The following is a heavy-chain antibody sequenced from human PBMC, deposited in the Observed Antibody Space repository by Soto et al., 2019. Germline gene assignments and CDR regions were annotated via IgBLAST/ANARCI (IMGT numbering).Heavy chain of an antibody. V-gene: IGHV5-51*01. CDR3: ARQCQDNYATTHD. CDR1: GYRFTSYW. D-gene: IGHD3-16*01. J-gene: IGHJ4*02. Sequence: GESLKISCKGSGYRFTSYWIAWVRQMPGEGLEWMGIIYPDDSDTRYSPSFQGQVTISADKSISTAYLQWSSLKASDTAMYYCARQCQDNYATTHDWGQGTLLTVS. CDR2: IYPDDSDT.